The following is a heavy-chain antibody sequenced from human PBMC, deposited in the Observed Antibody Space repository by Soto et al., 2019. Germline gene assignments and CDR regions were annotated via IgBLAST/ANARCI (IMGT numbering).Heavy chain of an antibody. D-gene: IGHD2-2*01. V-gene: IGHV3-30*03. Sequence: QVQLVESGGGVVQPGRSLRLSCAASGFTFSSYGMHWVRQAPGKGLEWVAVISYDGSNKYYADSVKGRFTISRDNSKNTLYLQMNSLSAEDTAVYYCAASNLCPCCYGVPPVDYYYYYSMDVWGQGTTVTVSS. CDR1: GFTFSSYG. J-gene: IGHJ6*02. CDR3: AASNLCPCCYGVPPVDYYYYYSMDV. CDR2: ISYDGSNK.